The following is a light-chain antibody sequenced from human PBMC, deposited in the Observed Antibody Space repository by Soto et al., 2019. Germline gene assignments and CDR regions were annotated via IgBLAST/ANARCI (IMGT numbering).Light chain of an antibody. CDR1: SSDVGGYKY. V-gene: IGLV2-11*01. CDR2: DVS. CDR3: CSYAGSSVWV. J-gene: IGLJ3*02. Sequence: QAVVTQPRSVSGSPGQSVIISCTGTSSDVGGYKYVSWYQQHPGKAPKLVIYDVSERPSGVPDRFSGSKPGNTASLTISGLQAEDEADYHCCSYAGSSVWVFGGGTKLTVL.